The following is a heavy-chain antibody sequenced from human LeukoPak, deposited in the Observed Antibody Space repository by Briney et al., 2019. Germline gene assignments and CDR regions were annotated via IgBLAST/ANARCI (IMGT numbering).Heavy chain of an antibody. J-gene: IGHJ4*02. V-gene: IGHV3-15*01. Sequence: GGSLRLSCAASGFIFSDAWMTWVRQAPGKGLEWVGRIKSKDDGGTTSYATAVKGRFTISIDESKNTLYLQMNSLRAEDTAVYYCAGPKGDWGQGTLVTVSS. CDR3: AGPKGD. CDR2: IKSKDDGGTT. CDR1: GFIFSDAW.